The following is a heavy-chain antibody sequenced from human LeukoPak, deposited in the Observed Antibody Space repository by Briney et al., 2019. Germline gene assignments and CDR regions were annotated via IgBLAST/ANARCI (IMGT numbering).Heavy chain of an antibody. CDR2: IIPIFGTA. Sequence: SVKVSCKASGGTFSSYAISWVRQAPGQGLEWMGGIIPIFGTANYAQKFQGRVTITADESTSTAYMELSSLRSEDTAVYYCANGIVVVPAGDYYYCYYMDVWGKGTTVTVSS. J-gene: IGHJ6*03. CDR1: GGTFSSYA. V-gene: IGHV1-69*13. CDR3: ANGIVVVPAGDYYYCYYMDV. D-gene: IGHD2-2*01.